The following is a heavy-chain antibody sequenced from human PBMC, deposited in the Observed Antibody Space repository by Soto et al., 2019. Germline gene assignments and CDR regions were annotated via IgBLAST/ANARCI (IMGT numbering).Heavy chain of an antibody. D-gene: IGHD2-15*01. V-gene: IGHV1-3*01. CDR1: GYTFTSYA. CDR3: ARALGYCSGGSCYSLSNWFDP. CDR2: INAGNGNT. Sequence: GASVKVSCKASGYTFTSYAMHWVRQAPGQRLEWMGWINAGNGNTKYSQRFQGRVTITRDTSASTAYMELSSLRSEDTAAYYCARALGYCSGGSCYSLSNWFDPWGQGTLVTVSS. J-gene: IGHJ5*02.